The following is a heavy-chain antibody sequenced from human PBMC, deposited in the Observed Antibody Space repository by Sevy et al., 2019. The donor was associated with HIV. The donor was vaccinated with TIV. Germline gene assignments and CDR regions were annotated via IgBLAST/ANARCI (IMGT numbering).Heavy chain of an antibody. Sequence: GSLRLSCAASGFTFSSYSMNWVRQAPGKGLEWVSSISSSSSYIYYADSVKGRLTISRDNAKNSLYLQMNSLRAEDTAVYYCARRSCSSTSCSFDYWGQGTLVTVSS. CDR1: GFTFSSYS. D-gene: IGHD2-2*01. V-gene: IGHV3-21*01. CDR3: ARRSCSSTSCSFDY. J-gene: IGHJ4*02. CDR2: ISSSSSYI.